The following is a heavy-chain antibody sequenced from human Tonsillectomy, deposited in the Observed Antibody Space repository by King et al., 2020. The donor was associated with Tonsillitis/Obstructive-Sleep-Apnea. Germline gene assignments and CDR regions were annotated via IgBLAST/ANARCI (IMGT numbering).Heavy chain of an antibody. D-gene: IGHD1-26*01. CDR1: GFSLSTGGMC. J-gene: IGHJ4*02. CDR2: IDWDDDK. CDR3: ARQTHSGSYYSFEY. Sequence: TLKESGPALVKPTQTLTLTCTFSGFSLSTGGMCVSWIRQPPGKALEWLARIDWDDDKYYSTSLKTRLTISKDTSKNQVVLTMSNMDPVDTATYYCARQTHSGSYYSFEYGGQGTPVTVSS. V-gene: IGHV2-70*11.